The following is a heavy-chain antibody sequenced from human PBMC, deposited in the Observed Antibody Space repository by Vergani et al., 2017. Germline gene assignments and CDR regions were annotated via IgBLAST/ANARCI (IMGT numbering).Heavy chain of an antibody. V-gene: IGHV3-33*01. CDR1: GFTFSTYA. CDR2: IYYDGSKK. D-gene: IGHD2-21*01. J-gene: IGHJ6*03. Sequence: QVRLVESGGGVVQPGRSLRLSCTSSGFTFSTYAMHWVRQAPGKGLEWVAIIYYDGSKKYYADSVKGRFTISRDNSRNTLDLLMSSLRAEDTAIYYCVREGSYCGSTTCRNPSYVYYYHMDVWGEGTTVTVSS. CDR3: VREGSYCGSTTCRNPSYVYYYHMDV.